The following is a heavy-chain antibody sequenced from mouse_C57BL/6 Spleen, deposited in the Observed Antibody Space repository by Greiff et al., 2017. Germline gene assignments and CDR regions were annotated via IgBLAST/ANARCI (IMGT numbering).Heavy chain of an antibody. CDR1: GFSLSTFGMG. V-gene: IGHV8-8*01. Sequence: VTLKESGPGILQPSQTLSLTCSFSGFSLSTFGMGVGWIRQPSGKGLEWLAHIWWADDKYYNPALKSRLTISKETSKNQVFLNIANVDTADTATYYCARISPNYGSSYKYYAMDYWGQGTSVTVSS. CDR3: ARISPNYGSSYKYYAMDY. D-gene: IGHD1-1*01. J-gene: IGHJ4*01. CDR2: IWWADDK.